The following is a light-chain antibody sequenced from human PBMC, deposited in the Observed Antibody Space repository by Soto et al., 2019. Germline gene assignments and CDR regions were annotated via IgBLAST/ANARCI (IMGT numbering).Light chain of an antibody. CDR1: SSDIGDYNY. V-gene: IGLV2-14*01. CDR2: EVS. J-gene: IGLJ7*01. CDR3: TSYSSTNSLV. Sequence: QSALTHPASVSGSPGPSITVSCAGTSSDIGDYNYVSWYQHLPGKAPQLIIFEVSNRSSGVSHRFSGSKSGATASLAISGLQAADEADYYCTSYSSTNSLVFGGGTQLTVL.